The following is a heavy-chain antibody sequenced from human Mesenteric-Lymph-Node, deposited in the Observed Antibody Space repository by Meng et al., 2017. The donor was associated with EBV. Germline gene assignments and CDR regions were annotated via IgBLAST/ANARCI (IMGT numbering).Heavy chain of an antibody. V-gene: IGHV2-5*02. J-gene: IGHJ4*02. CDR1: GFSLTTSGVG. D-gene: IGHD3-3*01. CDR2: VYWDDDK. Sequence: QITLKESGPTLVKPTQTLTLTCTFSGFSLTTSGVGVAWIRQPPGQALEWLALVYWDDDKRYSPSLKSRLSITKNTSKNQVVLTMADMDPVDTGTYYCAGWSARLEYWGPGTLVTVSS. CDR3: AGWSARLEY.